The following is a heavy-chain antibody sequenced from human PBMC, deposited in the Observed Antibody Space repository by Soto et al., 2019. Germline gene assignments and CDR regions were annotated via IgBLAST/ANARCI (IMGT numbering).Heavy chain of an antibody. V-gene: IGHV1-8*01. CDR2: MNPNIGNT. D-gene: IGHD5-12*01. CDR1: GYTFTSYD. J-gene: IGHJ4*02. Sequence: VKVSCKASGYTFTSYDINWVRQATGQGLEWMGWMNPNIGNTDYAQKFQGRVTITTDKSTSTAYMELRSLRSDDTAVYYCARGGEGYNFGAVYWGQGTPVTVSS. CDR3: ARGGEGYNFGAVY.